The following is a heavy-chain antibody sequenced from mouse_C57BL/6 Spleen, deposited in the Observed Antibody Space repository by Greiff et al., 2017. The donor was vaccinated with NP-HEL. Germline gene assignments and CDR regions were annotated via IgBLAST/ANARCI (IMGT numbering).Heavy chain of an antibody. CDR1: GFNIKDDY. J-gene: IGHJ4*01. CDR3: TTLYAMDY. CDR2: IDPENGDT. V-gene: IGHV14-4*01. Sequence: EVKLVESGAELVRPGASVKLSCTASGFNIKDDYMHWVKQRPEQGLEWIGWIDPENGDTEYASKFQGKATITADTSSNTAYLQLSSLTSEDTAVYYCTTLYAMDYWGQGTSVTVSS.